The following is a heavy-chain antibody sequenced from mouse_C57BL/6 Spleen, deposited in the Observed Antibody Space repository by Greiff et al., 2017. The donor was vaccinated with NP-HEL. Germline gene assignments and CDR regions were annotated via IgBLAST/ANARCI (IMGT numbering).Heavy chain of an antibody. CDR1: GFNIKNTY. D-gene: IGHD2-3*01. V-gene: IGHV14-3*01. CDR2: IDPANGNT. Sequence: EVQLQQSVAELVRPGASVKLSCTASGFNIKNTYMHWVKQRPEQGLEWIGRIDPANGNTKYAPKFQGKATITADTSSNTAYLQLSSLTSEDTAIYYWARILYDGYYLYAMDYWGQGTSVTVSS. J-gene: IGHJ4*01. CDR3: ARILYDGYYLYAMDY.